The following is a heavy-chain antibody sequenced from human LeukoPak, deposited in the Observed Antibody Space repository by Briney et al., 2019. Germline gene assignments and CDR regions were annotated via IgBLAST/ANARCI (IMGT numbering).Heavy chain of an antibody. CDR3: ASSVGSTDY. CDR1: GASISSGYW. CDR2: IYHSGST. V-gene: IGHV4-4*02. D-gene: IGHD1-26*01. J-gene: IGHJ4*02. Sequence: SGTLSLTCAVSGASISSGYWWSWVRQPPGKGLEWIGEIYHSGSTNQNPSLKSRGTLSVDTSKHQFSLKLTSVTAADAAVYYCASSVGSTDYWGQGTLVTVSS.